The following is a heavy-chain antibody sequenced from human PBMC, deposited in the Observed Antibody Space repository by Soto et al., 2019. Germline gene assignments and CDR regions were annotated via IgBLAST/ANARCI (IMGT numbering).Heavy chain of an antibody. J-gene: IGHJ4*02. V-gene: IGHV3-48*03. CDR2: ISSSGSTI. Sequence: PGGSLRLSCAASGFTFSSYEMNWVRQAPGKGLEWVSYISSSGSTIYYADSVKGRFTISRDNAANSLYLQMDSLRAEDTAIYYCARSTLADYWGQGTLVTVSS. CDR3: ARSTLADY. CDR1: GFTFSSYE.